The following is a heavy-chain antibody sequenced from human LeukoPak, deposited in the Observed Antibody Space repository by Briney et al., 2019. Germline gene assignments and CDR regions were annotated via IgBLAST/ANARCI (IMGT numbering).Heavy chain of an antibody. CDR1: GGSFSGYD. J-gene: IGHJ4*02. V-gene: IGHV4-34*01. Sequence: SETLSLTCAVYGGSFSGYDWSWIRQPPGKGLEWIGEINHSGSTNYNPSLKSRVTISVDTSKNQFSLKLSSVTAADTAVYYCARLLADCGGDCYSTTDYWGQGTLVTVSS. CDR3: ARLLADCGGDCYSTTDY. D-gene: IGHD2-21*02. CDR2: INHSGST.